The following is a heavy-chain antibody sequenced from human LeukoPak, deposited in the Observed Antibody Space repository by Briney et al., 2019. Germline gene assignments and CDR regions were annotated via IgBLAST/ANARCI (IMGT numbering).Heavy chain of an antibody. Sequence: GASVKVSCKASGYTFTGYYMHWVRQAPGQGLEWMGWINPNSGGTNYAQRFQGRVTMTRDTSISTAYMELSRLRSDDTAVYYRAVVRGVRAFDIWGQGTMVTVSS. CDR1: GYTFTGYY. J-gene: IGHJ3*02. CDR3: AVVRGVRAFDI. V-gene: IGHV1-2*02. D-gene: IGHD3-10*01. CDR2: INPNSGGT.